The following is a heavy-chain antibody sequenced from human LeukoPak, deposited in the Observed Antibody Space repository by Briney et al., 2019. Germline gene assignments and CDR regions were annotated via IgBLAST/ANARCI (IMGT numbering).Heavy chain of an antibody. CDR1: GFTFSNYA. D-gene: IGHD3-3*01. Sequence: PGGSLRLSCAASGFTFSNYAMTWVRQTPGKGLEWVSAIGAGGDSTYFADSVKGRFTISRDKSRNTLYLQMNRLKVEDTAVYYCAKGNNDFWSGYPRLSYFDDWGQRTLVTVSS. J-gene: IGHJ4*02. V-gene: IGHV3-23*01. CDR3: AKGNNDFWSGYPRLSYFDD. CDR2: IGAGGDST.